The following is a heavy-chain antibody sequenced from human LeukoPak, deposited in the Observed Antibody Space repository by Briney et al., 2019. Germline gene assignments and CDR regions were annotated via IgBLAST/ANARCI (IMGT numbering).Heavy chain of an antibody. Sequence: PGGSLRLSCAASGFTVSNNYMTWVRQAPGKGPEWVSVIYSGGSTYYADSAKGRFTISRDNSKNTLYLQMNSLRAEDTAVYYCARRLPTAWGADYWGQGTLVTVSS. CDR2: IYSGGST. CDR3: ARRLPTAWGADY. J-gene: IGHJ4*02. CDR1: GFTVSNNY. D-gene: IGHD7-27*01. V-gene: IGHV3-53*01.